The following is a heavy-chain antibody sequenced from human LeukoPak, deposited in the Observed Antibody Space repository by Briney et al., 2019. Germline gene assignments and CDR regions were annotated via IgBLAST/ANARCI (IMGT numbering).Heavy chain of an antibody. CDR3: ARGYGYPDY. Sequence: KPGGSVTLPCGPSGFTFRSYSMNGVPRARGKGLEWVSSISSSSSYIYYADSVKGRFTISRDNAKNSLYLQMNSLRAEDTAVYYCARGYGYPDYWGQGTLVTVSS. J-gene: IGHJ4*02. CDR1: GFTFRSYS. D-gene: IGHD4-17*01. V-gene: IGHV3-21*01. CDR2: ISSSSSYI.